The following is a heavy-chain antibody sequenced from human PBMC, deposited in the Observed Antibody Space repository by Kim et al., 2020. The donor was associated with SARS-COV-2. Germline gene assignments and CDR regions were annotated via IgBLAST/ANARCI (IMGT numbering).Heavy chain of an antibody. CDR2: ITSGGST. CDR3: ANEWANGNWGSRYFHH. V-gene: IGHV3-23*01. CDR1: GFTFSSYA. D-gene: IGHD7-27*01. Sequence: GGSLRLSCAVSGFTFSSYAMSWVRQAPGKGLEWVAAITSGGSTHTADSVKGRFTISRDNSENTLYLQMNTLRAEDTAVYYCANEWANGNWGSRYFHHWG. J-gene: IGHJ1*01.